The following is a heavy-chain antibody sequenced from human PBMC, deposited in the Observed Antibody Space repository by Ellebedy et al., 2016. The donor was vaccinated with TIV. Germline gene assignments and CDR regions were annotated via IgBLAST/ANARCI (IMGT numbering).Heavy chain of an antibody. CDR1: GFIFSTAW. CDR2: IRSDGSTI. CDR3: AAWNAGY. D-gene: IGHD1-1*01. V-gene: IGHV3-74*01. Sequence: PGGSLRLSCAASGFIFSTAWMHWVRQAPGNGLVWVVRIRSDGSTINYAASVKGRFTISRDNAKNTLYLQMNNLRAEDTAVYYCAAWNAGYWGQGTLVSVSS. J-gene: IGHJ4*02.